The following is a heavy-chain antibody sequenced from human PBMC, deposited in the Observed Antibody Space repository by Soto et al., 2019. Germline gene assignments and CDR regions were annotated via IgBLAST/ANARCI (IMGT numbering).Heavy chain of an antibody. CDR2: INAGYGNT. Sequence: QVQLVQSGAEVKKPGASVKVSCKASGYTFTTYAIHWVRRAPGKRLEWMGWINAGYGNTKYSQKLQGRVTITSDTCASTANTELSSLRSEDTAVYYCASDPWGYYGRDVWRQGTTVTVSS. CDR3: ASDPWGYYGRDV. D-gene: IGHD3-16*01. CDR1: GYTFTTYA. V-gene: IGHV1-3*01. J-gene: IGHJ6*02.